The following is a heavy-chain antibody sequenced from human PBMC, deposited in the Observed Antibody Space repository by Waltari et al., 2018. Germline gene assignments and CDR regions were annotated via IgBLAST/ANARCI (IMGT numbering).Heavy chain of an antibody. J-gene: IGHJ4*02. Sequence: QVQLVQSGAEVKKPGASVKVSCKASGYAFTGYYMHWVRQAPGQGLEWMGRINPNSGGTNYAQKFQGRVTMTRDTSISTAYMELSRLRSDDTAVYYCARDLDYGDLRRFDYWGQGTLVTVSS. CDR1: GYAFTGYY. CDR3: ARDLDYGDLRRFDY. V-gene: IGHV1-2*06. D-gene: IGHD4-17*01. CDR2: INPNSGGT.